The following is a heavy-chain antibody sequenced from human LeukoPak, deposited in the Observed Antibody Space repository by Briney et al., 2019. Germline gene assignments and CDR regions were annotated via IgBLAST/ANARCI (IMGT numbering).Heavy chain of an antibody. D-gene: IGHD6-6*01. V-gene: IGHV1-69*05. CDR3: ARGGIAARPWAFDI. CDR1: GGTFSSYA. J-gene: IGHJ3*02. CDR2: IIPIFGTA. Sequence: GASVKVSCKASGGTFSSYAISWVRQAPGQGLEWMGGIIPIFGTANYAQKFQGRVTITTDESTSTAYMELSSLRSEDTAVYYCARGGIAARPWAFDIWGQGTMVTVSS.